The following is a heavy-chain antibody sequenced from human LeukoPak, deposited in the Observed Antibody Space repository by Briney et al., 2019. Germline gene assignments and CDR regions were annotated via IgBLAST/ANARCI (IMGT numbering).Heavy chain of an antibody. J-gene: IGHJ4*02. D-gene: IGHD3-10*01. CDR3: ARVGYGSGSYYYYYFDY. CDR2: IYHSGST. Sequence: SETLSLTCTVSGYSISSGYYWGWIRQPPGKGLEWIGSIYHSGSTYYNPSLKSRVTISVDTSKNQFSLKLSSVTAADTAVYYCARVGYGSGSYYYYYFDYWGQGTLVTVSS. CDR1: GYSISSGYY. V-gene: IGHV4-38-2*02.